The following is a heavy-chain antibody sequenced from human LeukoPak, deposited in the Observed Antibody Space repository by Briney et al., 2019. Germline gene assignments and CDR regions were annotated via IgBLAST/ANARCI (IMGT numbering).Heavy chain of an antibody. CDR1: GFTFEDHV. D-gene: IGHD4/OR15-4a*01. CDR3: AKALKTPYYMDV. V-gene: IGHV3-9*01. Sequence: GRSLRLSCAASGFTFEDHVMHWVRQAPGKGLEWVSSISWSGDRMGYADAVKGRFTISRDNAKNSLFLQMNSLRTEDTALYYCAKALKTPYYMDVWGKGTRSPSP. CDR2: ISWSGDRM. J-gene: IGHJ6*03.